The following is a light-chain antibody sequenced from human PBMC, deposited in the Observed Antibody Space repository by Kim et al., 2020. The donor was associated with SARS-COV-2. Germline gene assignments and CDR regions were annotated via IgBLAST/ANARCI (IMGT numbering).Light chain of an antibody. CDR3: HSYDSGLTGYV. CDR2: GET. CDR1: SPNIGADSD. V-gene: IGLV1-40*01. Sequence: SVPISCNGSSPNIGADSDVNWYQRRPGTAPKHPLFGETTRASGVPGRFSGSKSGTSASLAITGLQAEDEGDYYCHSYDSGLTGYVFGSGTKVTVL. J-gene: IGLJ1*01.